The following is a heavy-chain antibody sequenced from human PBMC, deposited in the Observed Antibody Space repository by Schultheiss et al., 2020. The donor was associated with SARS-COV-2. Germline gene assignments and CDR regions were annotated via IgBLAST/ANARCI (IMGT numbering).Heavy chain of an antibody. CDR1: GGSISSSNW. J-gene: IGHJ4*02. D-gene: IGHD2-2*01. Sequence: LSLTCAVSGGSISSSNWWSWVRQAPGKGLEWVANIKQDGSEKYYVDSVKGRFTISRDNAKNSLYLQMNSLRAEDTAVYYCARTKVVPAARADYWGQGTLVTVSS. CDR3: ARTKVVPAARADY. CDR2: IKQDGSEK. V-gene: IGHV3-7*03.